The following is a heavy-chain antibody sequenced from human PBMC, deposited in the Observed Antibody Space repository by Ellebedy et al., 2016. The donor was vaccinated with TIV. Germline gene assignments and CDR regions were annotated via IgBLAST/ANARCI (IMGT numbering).Heavy chain of an antibody. CDR2: INHSGST. D-gene: IGHD4-17*01. CDR1: GGSFSGYY. CDR3: AKETTVTTTLYHYYYGVDG. J-gene: IGHJ6*02. V-gene: IGHV4-34*01. Sequence: SETLSLTXAVYGGSFSGYYWSWIRQPPGKGLEWIGEINHSGSTNYNPSLKNRVTISVDTSKNQFSLKLSSVTVADTAVYYCAKETTVTTTLYHYYYGVDGWGQGTTVTVSS.